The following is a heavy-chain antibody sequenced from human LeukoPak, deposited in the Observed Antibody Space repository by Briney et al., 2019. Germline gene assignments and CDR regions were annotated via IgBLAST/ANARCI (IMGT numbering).Heavy chain of an antibody. J-gene: IGHJ5*01. D-gene: IGHD2-2*01. CDR3: ARWTSSNNLYWIES. CDR2: IKQDGSVK. Sequence: PGGSLRLSCVTSGFTFSDHWMTWVRQAPGKGLEWVASIKQDGSVKYYVDSVKGRFTISRDNAWSSLYLQMNSLRADDTAMYYCARWTSSNNLYWIESWGQGTLVTVSS. V-gene: IGHV3-7*01. CDR1: GFTFSDHW.